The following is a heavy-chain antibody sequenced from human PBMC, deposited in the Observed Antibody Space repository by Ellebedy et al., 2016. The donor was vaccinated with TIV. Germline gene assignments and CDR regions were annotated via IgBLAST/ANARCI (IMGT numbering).Heavy chain of an antibody. Sequence: PGGSLRLSCAASGFTFGSYWMHWVSHAAGKGLVWVSRITSHGSSTSYADSVKGRFTIYRDNAKNTLYLQMNSLSAEDTAVYYFTRDLDRNYTGANFDYWGQGTLVTVSS. V-gene: IGHV3-74*01. CDR3: TRDLDRNYTGANFDY. D-gene: IGHD4-11*01. CDR2: ITSHGSST. J-gene: IGHJ4*02. CDR1: GFTFGSYW.